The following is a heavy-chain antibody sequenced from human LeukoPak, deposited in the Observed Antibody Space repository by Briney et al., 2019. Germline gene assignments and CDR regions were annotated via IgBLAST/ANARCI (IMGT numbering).Heavy chain of an antibody. V-gene: IGHV4-34*01. CDR3: ARAAKGYCSSTSCSRWFDP. D-gene: IGHD2-2*01. CDR2: INHSGST. CDR1: GGSFSGYY. Sequence: SETLSLTCAVYGGSFSGYYWSWIRQPPGKGLEWIGEINHSGSTNYNPSLKSRVTISVDTSKNQFSLKLSSVTAADTAVYYCARAAKGYCSSTSCSRWFDPWGQGTLVTVSS. J-gene: IGHJ5*02.